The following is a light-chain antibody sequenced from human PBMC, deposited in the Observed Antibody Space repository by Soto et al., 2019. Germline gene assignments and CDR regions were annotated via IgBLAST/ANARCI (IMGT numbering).Light chain of an antibody. CDR1: QSVSDK. CDR3: QQYNNWPRT. J-gene: IGKJ1*01. CDR2: GAS. Sequence: EIMMTQSPDTLSVSPGERATLSCRASQSVSDKVAWYQQKPGQAPRLLIYGASTRATGIPARFSGSGSGTEFTLTISSLQSEDFAVYYCQQYNNWPRTFGQGTKVDI. V-gene: IGKV3-15*01.